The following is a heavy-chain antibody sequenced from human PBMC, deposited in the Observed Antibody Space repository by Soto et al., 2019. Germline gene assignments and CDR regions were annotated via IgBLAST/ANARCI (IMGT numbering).Heavy chain of an antibody. CDR1: GGSFSGYY. CDR2: INHSGSA. CDR3: ARAEITIFGVVTPYYFDY. J-gene: IGHJ4*02. Sequence: SETLSLTCAVYGGSFSGYYLSWVRQPPGKGLEWIGEINHSGSANYNPSPKSRVTISVDTSKNQFSLKLSSVTAADTAVYYCARAEITIFGVVTPYYFDYWGQGTLVTVSS. V-gene: IGHV4-34*01. D-gene: IGHD3-3*01.